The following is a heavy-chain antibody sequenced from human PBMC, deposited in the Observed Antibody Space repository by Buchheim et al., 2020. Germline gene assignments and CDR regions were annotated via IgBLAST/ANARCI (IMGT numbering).Heavy chain of an antibody. CDR3: TKESTSGSFNGLLDY. J-gene: IGHJ4*02. Sequence: EVQLVESGGGSVQPGGSLRLSCVVSGLTFSSHWMHWVRQAPGKGLVWVSRINSDGSRTVYADSVKGRFTISRDNAKSKLYLQVNNLRAEDTAVYYCTKESTSGSFNGLLDYWGQGTL. D-gene: IGHD1-26*01. CDR2: INSDGSRT. V-gene: IGHV3-74*01. CDR1: GLTFSSHW.